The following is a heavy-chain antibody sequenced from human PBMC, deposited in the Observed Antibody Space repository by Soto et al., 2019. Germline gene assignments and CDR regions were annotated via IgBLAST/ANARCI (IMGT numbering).Heavy chain of an antibody. CDR1: GFTFSSYS. J-gene: IGHJ4*02. D-gene: IGHD3-22*01. CDR2: ISSSSSYI. V-gene: IGHV3-21*01. CDR3: ARGRVVVTRDFDY. Sequence: EVQLGESGGGLVKPGGSLRLSCAAAGFTFSSYSMNWVRQAQGRGLEWVSSISSSSSYISYTDSGKGQFTTSRDKAKNSLKLQMNSLRAEDTAVYYCARGRVVVTRDFDYWGQGTLVTVSS.